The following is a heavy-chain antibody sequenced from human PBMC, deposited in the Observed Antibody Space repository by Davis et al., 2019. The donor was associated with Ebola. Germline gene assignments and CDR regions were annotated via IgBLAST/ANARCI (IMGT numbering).Heavy chain of an antibody. V-gene: IGHV4-59*04. Sequence: SETLSLTCTVSGGSVSSYYWSWVRQPPGQGLEWIGSIHHSGTTYYRTSLKSRVTLSVDTSKNQFSLNLSSVTAADTAIYYCVGDYGDYGNYFDFWGQGTLVTVSS. D-gene: IGHD4-17*01. CDR2: IHHSGTT. CDR3: VGDYGDYGNYFDF. J-gene: IGHJ4*02. CDR1: GGSVSSYY.